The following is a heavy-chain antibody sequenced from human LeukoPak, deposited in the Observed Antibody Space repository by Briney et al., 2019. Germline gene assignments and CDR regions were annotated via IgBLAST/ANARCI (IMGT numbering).Heavy chain of an antibody. V-gene: IGHV4-61*05. CDR3: ARSSIAARRAFDY. CDR1: GGSISSSIHY. CDR2: IYTSGST. D-gene: IGHD6-6*01. J-gene: IGHJ4*02. Sequence: SETLSLTCTVSGGSISSSIHYWGWIRQPPGKGLEWIGRIYTSGSTNYNPSLKSRVTISGDTSKNQFSLKLSSVTAADTAVYYCARSSIAARRAFDYWGQGTLVTVSS.